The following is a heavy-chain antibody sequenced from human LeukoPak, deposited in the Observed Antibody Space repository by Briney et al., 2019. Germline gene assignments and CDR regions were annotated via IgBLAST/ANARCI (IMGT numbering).Heavy chain of an antibody. J-gene: IGHJ6*02. CDR2: ISGSGGST. Sequence: PGGSLRLSCAASGFTFSSYATSWVRQAPGKGLEWVSAISGSGGSTYYADSVKGRFTISRDNSKNTLYLQMNSLRAEDTAVYYCANPNGDYLYYGMDVWGQGTTVTVSS. CDR3: ANPNGDYLYYGMDV. D-gene: IGHD4-17*01. V-gene: IGHV3-23*01. CDR1: GFTFSSYA.